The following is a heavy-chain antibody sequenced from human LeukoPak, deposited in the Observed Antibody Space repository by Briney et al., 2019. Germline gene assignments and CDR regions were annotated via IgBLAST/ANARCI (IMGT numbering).Heavy chain of an antibody. V-gene: IGHV4-61*02. J-gene: IGHJ3*02. Sequence: SETLSLTCTVSGGSISSGSYYWSWIRQPAGKGLEWIGRIYTSGSTNYNPSLKSRVSISVDTSKNQFSLRLTSVTAADTAVYYCAREASGGYDILNGYFNSGFDIWGQGTTVTASS. CDR2: IYTSGST. CDR1: GGSISSGSYY. CDR3: AREASGGYDILNGYFNSGFDI. D-gene: IGHD3-9*01.